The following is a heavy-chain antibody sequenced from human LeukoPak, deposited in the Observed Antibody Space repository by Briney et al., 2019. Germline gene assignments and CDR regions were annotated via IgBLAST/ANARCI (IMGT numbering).Heavy chain of an antibody. V-gene: IGHV4-59*01. J-gene: IGHJ4*02. Sequence: SETLSLTCTVSGGSISSDYWNWIRQPPGKGLEWIGYIYYSGSTNYNVSLKSRVTISVDTSKKQFSLRLSSVTAADTAVYYCARGTMGATHLDYWGQGTLVTVSS. CDR3: ARGTMGATHLDY. CDR1: GGSISSDY. D-gene: IGHD1-26*01. CDR2: IYYSGST.